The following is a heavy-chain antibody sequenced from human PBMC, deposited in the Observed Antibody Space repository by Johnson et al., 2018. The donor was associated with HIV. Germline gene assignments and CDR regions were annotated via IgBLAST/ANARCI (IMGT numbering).Heavy chain of an antibody. CDR3: ARDIVGAPDAFDI. V-gene: IGHV3-11*04. CDR2: ISSSGSTI. J-gene: IGHJ3*02. D-gene: IGHD1-26*01. Sequence: VQLVESGGGLVKPGGSLRLSCAASGFTFSDYYMSWIRQAPGKGLEWVSYISSSGSTIYYADSVPGRFTISRENTKNSRYMQMNSLRAEDTAVYYCARDIVGAPDAFDIWGQGTMVTVSS. CDR1: GFTFSDYY.